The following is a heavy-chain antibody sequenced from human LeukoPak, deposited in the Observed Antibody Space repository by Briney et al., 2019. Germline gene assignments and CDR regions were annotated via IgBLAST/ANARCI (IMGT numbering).Heavy chain of an antibody. CDR1: GGSFSGYY. D-gene: IGHD6-19*01. CDR3: ASHKQWLVQNWFDP. Sequence: SETLSLTCAVYGGSFSGYYWSWIRQPPGKGLEWIVEINHSGSTNYNPSLKSRVTISVDTPKNQFSLKLSSVTAADTAVYYCASHKQWLVQNWFDPWGQGTLVTVSS. CDR2: INHSGST. V-gene: IGHV4-34*01. J-gene: IGHJ5*02.